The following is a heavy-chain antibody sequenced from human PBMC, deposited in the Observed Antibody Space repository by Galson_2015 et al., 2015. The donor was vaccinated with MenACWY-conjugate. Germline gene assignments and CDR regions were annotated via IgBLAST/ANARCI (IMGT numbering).Heavy chain of an antibody. V-gene: IGHV3-33*01. CDR2: IWYDGSKT. Sequence: SLRLSCAASGFTFSSYAMHWVRQAPGKGLEWVAVIWYDGSKTYYADSVKGRFTISRDNSKNTAFLTMNSLRAEDTALYYCFAINMGIDYWGQGTLVTGSS. CDR3: FAINMGIDY. CDR1: GFTFSSYA. J-gene: IGHJ4*02. D-gene: IGHD7-27*01.